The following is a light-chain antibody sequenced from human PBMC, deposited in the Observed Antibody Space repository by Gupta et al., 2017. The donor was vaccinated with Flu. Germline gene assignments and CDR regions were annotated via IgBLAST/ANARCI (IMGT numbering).Light chain of an antibody. Sequence: EIVLTQSPGTLSLSPGKRATLSCRSSESISSGWVEWFQHKPGQAPALIIYGASNSDAGITDRFSGSGYVKDFIRTSSRREHEDFEVYYAHQVCAHRSFGQGTKLEI. CDR2: GAS. CDR1: ESISSGW. V-gene: IGKV3-20*01. CDR3: HQVCAHRS. J-gene: IGKJ2*03.